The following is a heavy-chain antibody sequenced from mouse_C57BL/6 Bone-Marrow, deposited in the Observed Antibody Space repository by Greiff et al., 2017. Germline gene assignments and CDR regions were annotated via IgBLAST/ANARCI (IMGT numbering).Heavy chain of an antibody. D-gene: IGHD1-1*01. CDR2: INPNNGGT. Sequence: VQLQQSGPELVKPGASVKIPCKASGYTFTDYNMDWVKQSHGKSLEWIGDINPNNGGTIYNQKFKGKATLTVDKSSSTAYMELRSLTSEDTAVYYCARKVYGSSPLYYFDYWGQGTTLTVSS. CDR1: GYTFTDYN. CDR3: ARKVYGSSPLYYFDY. V-gene: IGHV1-18*01. J-gene: IGHJ2*01.